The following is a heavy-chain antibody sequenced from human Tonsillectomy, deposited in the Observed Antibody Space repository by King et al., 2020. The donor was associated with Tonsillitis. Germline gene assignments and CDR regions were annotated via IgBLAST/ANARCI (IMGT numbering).Heavy chain of an antibody. J-gene: IGHJ3*02. V-gene: IGHV4-59*01. CDR1: GGSISSYY. D-gene: IGHD3-22*01. Sequence: VQLQESGPGLVKPSETLSLTCTVSGGSISSYYWSWIRQPPGKGLEWIGYIYYSGSTNYNPSLKSRVTISVDTSKNQFSLKLSSVTAADTAGYYCARDCDFYDSSEGHAFDIWGQGTMVTVSS. CDR3: ARDCDFYDSSEGHAFDI. CDR2: IYYSGST.